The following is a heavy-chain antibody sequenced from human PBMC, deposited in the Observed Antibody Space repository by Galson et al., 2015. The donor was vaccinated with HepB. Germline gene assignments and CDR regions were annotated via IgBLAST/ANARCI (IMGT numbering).Heavy chain of an antibody. D-gene: IGHD3-10*01. Sequence: SVKVSCKASGGTFTGYSFNWVRQAPGQGLERMGRIIPSLNIANYAQRFQGRVAITADRSTSTAYMEVRSLRSEDTAVYYCARGPWGSGSYYPPFDYWGQGTLVTVSS. V-gene: IGHV1-69*02. CDR1: GGTFTGYS. CDR3: ARGPWGSGSYYPPFDY. J-gene: IGHJ4*02. CDR2: IIPSLNIA.